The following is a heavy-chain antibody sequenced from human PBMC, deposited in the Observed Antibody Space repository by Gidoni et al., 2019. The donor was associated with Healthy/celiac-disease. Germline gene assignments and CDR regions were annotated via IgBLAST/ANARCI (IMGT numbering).Heavy chain of an antibody. Sequence: QVQLVESGGGVVQPGSSLRLSCAASGFTFSSYAMHWFRHAPGKGLEWVAVISYDGSNKYYADSVKGRFTISRDNSKNTLYLQMNSLRAEDTAVYYCARDGERTGFDPWGQGTLVTVSS. CDR2: ISYDGSNK. CDR1: GFTFSSYA. V-gene: IGHV3-30*04. J-gene: IGHJ5*02. D-gene: IGHD3-3*01. CDR3: ARDGERTGFDP.